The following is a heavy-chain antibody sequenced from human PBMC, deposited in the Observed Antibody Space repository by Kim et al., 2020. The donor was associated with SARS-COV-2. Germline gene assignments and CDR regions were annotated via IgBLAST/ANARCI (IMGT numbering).Heavy chain of an antibody. CDR2: ISGSGGST. J-gene: IGHJ4*02. CDR3: AKDPYSGYDSPCFDY. V-gene: IGHV3-23*01. CDR1: GFTFSSYA. Sequence: GGSLRLSCAASGFTFSSYAMSWVRQAPGKGLEWVSAISGSGGSTYYADSVKGRFTISRDNSKNTLYLQMNSLRAEDTAVYYCAKDPYSGYDSPCFDYWGQGTLVTVSS. D-gene: IGHD5-12*01.